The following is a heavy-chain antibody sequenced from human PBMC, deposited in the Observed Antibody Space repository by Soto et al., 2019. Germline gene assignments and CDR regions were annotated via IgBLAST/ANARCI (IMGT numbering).Heavy chain of an antibody. V-gene: IGHV3-23*01. CDR1: AFTFSGYA. CDR3: ARYIPGVRYYAMDV. Sequence: EVQLLESGGGLVQPGGSLRLSCADSAFTFSGYAMKWVRQAPGKGLEWVSLIGESGTPTYYADSVKGRFTISRDNSGNTLFLEMYSLRAEDTAIYYCARYIPGVRYYAMDVWGQGTTVTVSS. CDR2: IGESGTPT. J-gene: IGHJ6*02. D-gene: IGHD5-18*01.